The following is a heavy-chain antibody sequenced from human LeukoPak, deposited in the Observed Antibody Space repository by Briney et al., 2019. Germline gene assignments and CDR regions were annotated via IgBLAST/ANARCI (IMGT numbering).Heavy chain of an antibody. CDR2: INPSGDTT. CDR3: ARGAFCSGGACPDPFDS. D-gene: IGHD2-15*01. CDR1: GYTFSISY. J-gene: IGHJ4*02. V-gene: IGHV1-46*03. Sequence: ASVKVSCKASGYTFSISYIHWVRQAPGQGLEWMGIINPSGDTTNYAQKFQGRVTMTRDTSTSTVYMEVSSLRSEDTAVYYCARGAFCSGGACPDPFDSWGQGTLVTVSS.